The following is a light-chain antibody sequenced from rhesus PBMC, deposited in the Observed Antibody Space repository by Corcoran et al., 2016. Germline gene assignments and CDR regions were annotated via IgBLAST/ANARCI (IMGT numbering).Light chain of an antibody. J-gene: IGKJ4*01. Sequence: DIQMTQSPSSLSASVGDRVTISCRTSEIVDNYLHWYQQKPGKAPRHLIYKASTLQSGVPSRFSDSGSGRDFTLTISSVQPEDFATYYCQHSYGIPLTFGGGTKVDLK. CDR3: QHSYGIPLT. CDR1: EIVDNY. V-gene: IGKV1-74*01. CDR2: KAS.